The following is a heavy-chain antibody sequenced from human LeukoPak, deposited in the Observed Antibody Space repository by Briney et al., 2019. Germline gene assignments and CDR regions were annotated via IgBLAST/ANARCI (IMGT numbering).Heavy chain of an antibody. D-gene: IGHD7-27*01. CDR3: AKGPGEPGSEYFQH. CDR1: GFTFSSYG. V-gene: IGHV3-30*02. J-gene: IGHJ1*01. Sequence: PGGSLRLSCAASGFTFSSYGMHWVRQAPGKGLEWVAFIRYDGSNKYYADSVKGRFTISRDNSKNTLYLQMNSLRAEDTAVYYCAKGPGEPGSEYFQHWGQGTLVTVSS. CDR2: IRYDGSNK.